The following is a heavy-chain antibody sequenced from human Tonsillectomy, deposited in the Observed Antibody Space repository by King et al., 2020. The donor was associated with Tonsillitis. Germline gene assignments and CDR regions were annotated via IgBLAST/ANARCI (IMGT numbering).Heavy chain of an antibody. CDR1: GGSINTDTYF. CDR2: IYASGST. CDR3: ARVTITTQYYSYYYMDV. V-gene: IGHV4-61*02. J-gene: IGHJ6*03. D-gene: IGHD1-20*01. Sequence: VQLQESGPGLVKPSQTLSLTCTVSGGSINTDTYFWSWVRQPAGKGLEWIGRIYASGSTNYNPSLKSRVTLSVDMSKNQFSLKLSSVTAADTAVYYCARVTITTQYYSYYYMDVWGKGTTVTVSS.